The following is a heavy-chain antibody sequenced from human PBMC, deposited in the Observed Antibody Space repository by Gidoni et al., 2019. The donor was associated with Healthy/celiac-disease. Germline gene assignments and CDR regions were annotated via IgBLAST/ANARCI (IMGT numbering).Heavy chain of an antibody. CDR2: IWYDGSNK. D-gene: IGHD6-13*01. CDR1: GVTFSSYG. CDR3: AREGIAAAVEDY. V-gene: IGHV3-33*01. J-gene: IGHJ4*02. Sequence: QVQLVESGGGVVQPGRSLRLSCAASGVTFSSYGMHWVRQAPGKGLEWVAVIWYDGSNKYYADSVKGRVTISRDNSKNTLYLQMNSLRAEDTAVYYCAREGIAAAVEDYWGQGTLDTVSS.